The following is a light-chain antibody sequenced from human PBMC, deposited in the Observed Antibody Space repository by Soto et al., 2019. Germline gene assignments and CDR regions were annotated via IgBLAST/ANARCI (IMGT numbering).Light chain of an antibody. CDR3: QQSYSTPYT. Sequence: DIQMTQSPSSLSASVGDRVTITCRASQSISSYLNWYQQKPGKAPKLLIYAASSLQSGVPSRFSGSGYGTDFTLTISSLQPEDVATCYCQQSYSTPYTFGQGPKLEI. V-gene: IGKV1-39*01. CDR2: AAS. CDR1: QSISSY. J-gene: IGKJ2*01.